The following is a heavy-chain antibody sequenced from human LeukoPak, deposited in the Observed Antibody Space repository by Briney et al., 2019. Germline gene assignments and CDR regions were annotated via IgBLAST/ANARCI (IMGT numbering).Heavy chain of an antibody. J-gene: IGHJ4*02. CDR2: ITGSGDYT. V-gene: IGHV3-23*01. CDR3: AKDMRELSY. CDR1: GFSFGSHP. Sequence: GGSLRLSCAASGFSFGSHPMNWVRQAPGKGLEWVSGITGSGDYTYYIDSVQGRFTISRDNSKNMLFLQMNSLRAEDTAVYYCAKDMRELSYWGQGTLVTVSS. D-gene: IGHD1-26*01.